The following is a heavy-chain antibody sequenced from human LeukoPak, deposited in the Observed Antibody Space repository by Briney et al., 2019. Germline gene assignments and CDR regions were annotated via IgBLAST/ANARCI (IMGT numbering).Heavy chain of an antibody. CDR2: VNLQGST. V-gene: IGHV4-4*02. CDR3: ARGGDYGDLRYFDY. D-gene: IGHD4-17*01. CDR1: GGSITNTNY. Sequence: PSETLSLTCGVSGGSITNTNYWTWVRQPPGKGLEWIGEVNLQGSTNYNPSLMGRVAISVDTSENHISLQLTSVTAADTAVYYCARGGDYGDLRYFDYWGQGTLVTVSS. J-gene: IGHJ4*02.